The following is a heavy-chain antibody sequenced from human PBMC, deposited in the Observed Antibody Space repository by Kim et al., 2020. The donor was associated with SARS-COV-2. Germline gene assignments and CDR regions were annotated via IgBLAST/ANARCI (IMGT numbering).Heavy chain of an antibody. Sequence: ASVKVSCKASGYTFTSYAMHWVRQAPGQRLEWMGWINAGNGNTKYSQKFQGRVTITRDTSASTAYMELSSLRSEDTAVYYCARDFMVRGVTGPLDYWGQGTLVTVSS. V-gene: IGHV1-3*01. D-gene: IGHD3-10*01. J-gene: IGHJ4*02. CDR1: GYTFTSYA. CDR3: ARDFMVRGVTGPLDY. CDR2: INAGNGNT.